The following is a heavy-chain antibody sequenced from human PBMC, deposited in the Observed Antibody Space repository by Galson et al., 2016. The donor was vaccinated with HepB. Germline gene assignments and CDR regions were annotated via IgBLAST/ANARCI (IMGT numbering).Heavy chain of an antibody. CDR2: INPSGGGT. CDR1: GYTFTRYS. J-gene: IGHJ4*01. CDR3: AIGISDYGYFDY. Sequence: SVKVSCKASGYTFTRYSMHWVRQAPGQGLEWMGLINPSGGGTAYAQKFQGRVTMTRDTSTGPVYMQMTSLRSEDTAVYYCAIGISDYGYFDYWGQGTLVTVSS. D-gene: IGHD4-17*01. V-gene: IGHV1-46*01.